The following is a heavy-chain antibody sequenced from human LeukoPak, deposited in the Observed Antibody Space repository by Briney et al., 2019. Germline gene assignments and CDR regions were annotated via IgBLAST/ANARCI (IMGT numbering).Heavy chain of an antibody. J-gene: IGHJ1*01. CDR2: INPDGNRS. CDR1: GFTSSSNW. V-gene: IGHV3-74*01. Sequence: GGSLRLSCAASGFTSSSNWMHWVRQAPGKGLVWVAKINPDGNRSDYVDSVKVRFTISRDNAKNTLYLQMDNLKAEDTAVYYCTRGPADWGQGTLVIVSS. CDR3: TRGPAD.